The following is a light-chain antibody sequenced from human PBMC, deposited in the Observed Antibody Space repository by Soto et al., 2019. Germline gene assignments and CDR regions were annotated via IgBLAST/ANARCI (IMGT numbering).Light chain of an antibody. CDR3: QQYNSYPIT. CDR2: HAS. J-gene: IGKJ5*01. Sequence: EIQMTQSPSTLAASFGDRVTITCRASQSISSWLDWYQQKPGKAPKLLIYHASSLESGVPSRFSGSGSWTEFTLTISSLQPDDVETYYCQQYNSYPITFGQATRLEIK. V-gene: IGKV1-5*01. CDR1: QSISSW.